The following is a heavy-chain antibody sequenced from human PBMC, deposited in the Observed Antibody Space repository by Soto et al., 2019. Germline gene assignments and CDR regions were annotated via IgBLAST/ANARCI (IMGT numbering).Heavy chain of an antibody. CDR1: GGSISSSSYY. D-gene: IGHD4-17*01. CDR3: ARAGDYGDYGIWFDP. Sequence: PSETLSLTCTVSGGSISSSSYYWGWIRQPPGKGLEWIGSIYYSGSTYYNPSLKSRVTISVDTSKNQFSLKLSSVTAADTAVYYCARAGDYGDYGIWFDPWGQGTLVTVSS. CDR2: IYYSGST. V-gene: IGHV4-39*01. J-gene: IGHJ5*02.